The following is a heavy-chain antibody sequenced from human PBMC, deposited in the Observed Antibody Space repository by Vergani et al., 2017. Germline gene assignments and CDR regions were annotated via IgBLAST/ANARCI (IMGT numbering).Heavy chain of an antibody. V-gene: IGHV4-34*01. CDR3: ARGQRAAAAPADYYYMDV. J-gene: IGHJ6*03. CDR1: GGSFSGYY. D-gene: IGHD6-13*01. CDR2: INHSGST. Sequence: QVQLQQWGAGLLKPSETLSLTCAVYGGSFSGYYWSWIRQPPGKGLEWIGEINHSGSTNYNPSLKRRVTISVDTSKSQFSLKLSSVTAADTAVYYCARGQRAAAAPADYYYMDVWGKGTTVTVSS.